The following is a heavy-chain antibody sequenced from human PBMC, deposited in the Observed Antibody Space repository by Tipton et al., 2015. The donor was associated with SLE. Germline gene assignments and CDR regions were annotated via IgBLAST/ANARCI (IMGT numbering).Heavy chain of an antibody. CDR1: GGSISSYY. D-gene: IGHD1-26*01. CDR2: IYYSGST. CDR3: ARGPLVGALGWLLDY. J-gene: IGHJ4*02. Sequence: TLSLTCTVSGGSISSYYWSWIRQPPGKGLEWIGYIYYSGSTNYNPSLKSRVTISVDTSKNQFSLKLSSVTAADTAVYYCARGPLVGALGWLLDYWGQGTLVTVSS. V-gene: IGHV4-59*01.